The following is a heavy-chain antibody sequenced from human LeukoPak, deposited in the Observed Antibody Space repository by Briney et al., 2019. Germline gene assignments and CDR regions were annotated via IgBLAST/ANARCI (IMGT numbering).Heavy chain of an antibody. CDR2: INHSGST. D-gene: IGHD3-22*01. V-gene: IGHV4-34*01. J-gene: IGHJ4*02. CDR3: ARDYQYYYDSSGPGGFDY. CDR1: GGSFSGYY. Sequence: PSETLSLTCAVYGGSFSGYYWSWIRQPPGKGLEWIGEINHSGSTNYNPSLKSRVTISVDTSKNQFSLKLGSVTAADTAVYYCARDYQYYYDSSGPGGFDYWGQGTLVTVSS.